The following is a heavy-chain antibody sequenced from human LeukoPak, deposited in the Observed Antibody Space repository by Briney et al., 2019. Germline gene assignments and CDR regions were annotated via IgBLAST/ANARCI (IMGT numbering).Heavy chain of an antibody. V-gene: IGHV3-9*01. CDR3: AKGTIAAAAPDY. D-gene: IGHD6-13*01. CDR2: ISWNSGSI. CDR1: GFTFDDYA. Sequence: PGRSLRLSCAASGFTFDDYAMHWVRQAPGKGLEWVSGISWNSGSIGYADSVKGRFTISRDNAKNSLYLQMNSLRAEDTALYYCAKGTIAAAAPDYWGQGTLVTVSS. J-gene: IGHJ4*02.